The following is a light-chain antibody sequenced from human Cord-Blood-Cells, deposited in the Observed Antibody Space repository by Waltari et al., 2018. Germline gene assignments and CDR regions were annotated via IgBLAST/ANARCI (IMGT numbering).Light chain of an antibody. J-gene: IGLJ3*02. V-gene: IGLV2-11*01. Sequence: QSALTQPRSVSGSPGQSVPISCTGTSSDDGGYNYVSWYQQHPGKAPKLMIYDVTKRPSGVPDRFSGSKSGNTASLTISGLQAEDEADYYCCSYAGSYTWVFGGGTKLTVL. CDR2: DVT. CDR1: SSDDGGYNY. CDR3: CSYAGSYTWV.